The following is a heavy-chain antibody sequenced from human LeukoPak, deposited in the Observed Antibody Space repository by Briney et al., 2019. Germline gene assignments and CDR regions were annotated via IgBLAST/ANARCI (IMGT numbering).Heavy chain of an antibody. CDR1: GFTFSSYW. CDR2: IKQDGSEK. V-gene: IGHV3-7*04. Sequence: SGGSLRLSCAASGFTFSSYWMTWVRQAPGKGLEWVANIKQDGSEKYYVDSVKGRFTISRDNAKNSLYLQMNSLRAEDTAVYYCARDRRCSSASCYYFDYWGQGTLVTVSS. J-gene: IGHJ4*02. CDR3: ARDRRCSSASCYYFDY. D-gene: IGHD2-2*01.